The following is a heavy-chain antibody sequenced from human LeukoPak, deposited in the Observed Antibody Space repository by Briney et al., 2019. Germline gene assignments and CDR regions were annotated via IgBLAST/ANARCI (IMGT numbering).Heavy chain of an antibody. CDR1: GFTFSSYA. D-gene: IGHD6-6*01. CDR3: ARDVRGIAARPVGYFDL. V-gene: IGHV3-30-3*01. Sequence: GGSLRLSCAASGFTFSSYAMHWVRQAPGKGLEWVAVISYDGSNKYYADSVKGRFTISRDNSKNTLYLQMNSLGAEDTAVYYCARDVRGIAARPVGYFDLWGRGTLVTVSS. CDR2: ISYDGSNK. J-gene: IGHJ2*01.